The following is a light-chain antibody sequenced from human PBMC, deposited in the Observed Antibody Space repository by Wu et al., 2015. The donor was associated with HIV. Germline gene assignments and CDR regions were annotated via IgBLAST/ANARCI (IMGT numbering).Light chain of an antibody. J-gene: IGKJ4*01. V-gene: IGKV3-11*01. CDR3: QQRDDWPLT. CDR2: DVF. CDR1: RNITNY. Sequence: EIVLTQSPGTLSMSSGERATLSCRASRNITNYLAWYQQRLGQPPRLLIYDVFNRATGIPVRFSGSGSATDFHLTISSLEPEDSAIYYCQQRDDWPLTFGGGPRW.